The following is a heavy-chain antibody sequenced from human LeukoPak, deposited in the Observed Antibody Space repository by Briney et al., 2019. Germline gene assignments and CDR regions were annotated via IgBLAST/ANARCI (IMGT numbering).Heavy chain of an antibody. CDR1: GFSFSSYE. J-gene: IGHJ4*02. CDR2: ISGSGNII. D-gene: IGHD4-11*01. CDR3: AREDSDYSNYDF. Sequence: QPGRSLRLSCAASGFSFSSYEMNWVCQAPGKGLEWVSYISGSGNIIYYADSVKGRFTVSRDNAKNSLYLQMNDLRAEDTAVYYCAREDSDYSNYDFWGQGTLVTVSS. V-gene: IGHV3-48*03.